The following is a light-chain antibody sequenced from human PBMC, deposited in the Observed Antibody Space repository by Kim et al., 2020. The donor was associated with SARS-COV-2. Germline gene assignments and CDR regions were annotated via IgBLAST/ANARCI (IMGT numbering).Light chain of an antibody. CDR2: DAS. V-gene: IGKV1-33*01. Sequence: VSVGDRVTITCQASQNSGNTLNWYQQKPGKAPELLIYDASTLETGVPSRFSGSGSGTYFVFTISSLQPEDIATYSCQQYNDLPITFGQGTRVEIK. J-gene: IGKJ5*01. CDR1: QNSGNT. CDR3: QQYNDLPIT.